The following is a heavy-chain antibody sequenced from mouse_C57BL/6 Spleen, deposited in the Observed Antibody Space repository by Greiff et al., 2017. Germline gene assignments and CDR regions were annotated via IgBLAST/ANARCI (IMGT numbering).Heavy chain of an antibody. CDR1: GYTFTSYW. CDR2: IDPSDSET. CDR3: ARRGDIYYYGRDY. Sequence: VQLQQPGAELVRPGSSVKLSCKASGYTFTSYWMHWVKQRPIQGLEWIGNIDPSDSETHYNQKFKDKATLTVDKSSSTAYMQLSSLTSEDSAVYYCARRGDIYYYGRDYWGQGTTLTVSS. V-gene: IGHV1-52*01. D-gene: IGHD1-1*01. J-gene: IGHJ2*01.